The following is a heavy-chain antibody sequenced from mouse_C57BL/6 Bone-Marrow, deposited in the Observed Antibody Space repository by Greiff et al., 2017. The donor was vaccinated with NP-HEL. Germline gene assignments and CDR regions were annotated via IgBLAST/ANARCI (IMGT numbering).Heavy chain of an antibody. V-gene: IGHV1-55*01. D-gene: IGHD1-1*01. CDR1: GYTFTSYW. J-gene: IGHJ4*01. CDR2: IYPGSGST. Sequence: QVQLQQPGAELVKPGASVKMSCKASGYTFTSYWITWVKQRPGQGLEWIGDIYPGSGSTNYNEKFKSKATLTVDTSSSTAYMQLSSLTSEDSAVYYCARRGITTGYYYAMDYWGQGTSVTVSS. CDR3: ARRGITTGYYYAMDY.